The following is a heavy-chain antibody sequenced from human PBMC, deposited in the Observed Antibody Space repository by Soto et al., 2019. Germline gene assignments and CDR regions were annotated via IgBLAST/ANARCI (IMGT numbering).Heavy chain of an antibody. J-gene: IGHJ4*02. D-gene: IGHD3-10*01. Sequence: GGSLRLSCAASGFTFSSYAMSWVRQAPGKGLEWVSAISGSGGSTYYADSVKGRFTISRDNSKNTLCLQMNSLRAEDTAVYYCAKQLVDRGLFDYWGQGTLVTVSS. CDR2: ISGSGGST. V-gene: IGHV3-23*01. CDR3: AKQLVDRGLFDY. CDR1: GFTFSSYA.